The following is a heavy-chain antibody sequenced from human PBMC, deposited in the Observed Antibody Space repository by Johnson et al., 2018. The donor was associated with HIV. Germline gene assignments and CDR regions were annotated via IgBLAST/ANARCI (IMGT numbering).Heavy chain of an antibody. V-gene: IGHV3-23*04. D-gene: IGHD3-16*02. CDR1: GFTFSSYG. CDR3: ARGPDYVWGSYLPDAFDI. J-gene: IGHJ3*02. Sequence: VQLVVSGGGLVQPGGSLRLSCAASGFTFSSYGMSWVRQAPGKGLEWVSAISGSGDNTYYADSVKGRFTISRDNSKNTLYLQMNSLRAEDTAVYFCARGPDYVWGSYLPDAFDICGQGTMVTVSS. CDR2: ISGSGDNT.